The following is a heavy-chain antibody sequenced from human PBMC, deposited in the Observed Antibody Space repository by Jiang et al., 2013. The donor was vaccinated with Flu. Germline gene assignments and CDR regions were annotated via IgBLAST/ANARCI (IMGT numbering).Heavy chain of an antibody. Sequence: VQLVESGGGVVQPGRSLRLSCAASGFTFSSYAMHWVRQAPGKGLDWVALISSVGSHKYYVDSVKGRFTVSRDNSKNTLYLHISSLRAEDTATYYCAKDKWPXGPAVVHIWGQGTLVTVSS. CDR3: AKDKWPXGPAVVHI. CDR2: ISSVGSHK. J-gene: IGHJ4*02. D-gene: IGHD5-12*01. V-gene: IGHV3-30*18. CDR1: GFTFSSYA.